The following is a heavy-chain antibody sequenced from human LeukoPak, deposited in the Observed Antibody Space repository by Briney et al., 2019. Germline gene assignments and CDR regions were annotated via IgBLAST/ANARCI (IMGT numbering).Heavy chain of an antibody. J-gene: IGHJ4*02. V-gene: IGHV4-59*01. CDR2: IYYTGST. CDR1: GGSINNYY. D-gene: IGHD6-19*01. Sequence: SETLSLTCTVSGGSINNYYWSWIRQSPGRGLEWIGYIYYTGSTDSSPSLKSRITISVDTSKNQFSLKLNSVTAADTALYYCARGKLHSSGWYPFDYWGQGTLVTVSS. CDR3: ARGKLHSSGWYPFDY.